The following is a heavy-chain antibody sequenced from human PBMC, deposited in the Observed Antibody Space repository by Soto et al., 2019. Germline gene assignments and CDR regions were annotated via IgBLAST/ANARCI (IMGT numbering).Heavy chain of an antibody. CDR3: ARSDTATYGMDV. V-gene: IGHV3-64*01. D-gene: IGHD5-18*01. J-gene: IGHJ6*02. Sequence: PGGSLRLSCAASGFTFSSYAMHWVRQAPGKGLGYVSAISSNGGSTYYANSVKGRFTISRDNSKNTLYLQMGSLRAEDMAVYYCARSDTATYGMDVWGQGTTVTVSS. CDR2: ISSNGGST. CDR1: GFTFSSYA.